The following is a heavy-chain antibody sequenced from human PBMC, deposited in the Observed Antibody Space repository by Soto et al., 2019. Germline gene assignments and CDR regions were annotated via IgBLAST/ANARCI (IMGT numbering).Heavy chain of an antibody. Sequence: QVHLVESGGGVVQPGRSLRLSCSAYEFNFRTYSMHWVRQAPGKGLEWLTVISYDGSDKYYADSVKGRFTISRDNSKNKLYLQMISLGTDETPVYFRVRSPSPRRQQPKSLAARHVLYSGYFDFWGQGSLVSVSS. V-gene: IGHV3-30-3*01. CDR3: VRSPSPRRQQPKSLAARHVLYSGYFDF. CDR1: EFNFRTYS. CDR2: ISYDGSDK. D-gene: IGHD6-13*01. J-gene: IGHJ4*02.